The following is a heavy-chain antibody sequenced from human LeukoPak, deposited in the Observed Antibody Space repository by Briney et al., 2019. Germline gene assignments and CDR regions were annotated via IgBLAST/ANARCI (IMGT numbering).Heavy chain of an antibody. CDR1: GGSISSRNW. D-gene: IGHD3/OR15-3a*01. CDR2: IYHSGST. J-gene: IGHJ4*02. Sequence: SETLSLTCAVSGGSISSRNWWSWVRQPPGKGLEWIGEIYHSGSTKYNPFLKSRVTISVDRSKNQFSLKLSSVTAADTAVYYCARDGQSHFDYWGQGTLVTASS. V-gene: IGHV4-4*02. CDR3: ARDGQSHFDY.